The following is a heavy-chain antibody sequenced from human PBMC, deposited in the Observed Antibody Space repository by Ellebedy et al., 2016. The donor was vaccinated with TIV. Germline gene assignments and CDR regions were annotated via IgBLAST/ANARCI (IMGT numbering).Heavy chain of an antibody. D-gene: IGHD2-2*01. CDR1: GFTFSSYA. CDR2: ISGSGGST. Sequence: GESLKISCAASGFTFSSYAMSWVRQAPGKGLEWVSAISGSGGSTYYADSVKGRFTISRDNSKNTLYLQMNSLRAEDTAVYYCAREPSTGYYFDYWGQGTLVTVSS. V-gene: IGHV3-23*01. CDR3: AREPSTGYYFDY. J-gene: IGHJ4*02.